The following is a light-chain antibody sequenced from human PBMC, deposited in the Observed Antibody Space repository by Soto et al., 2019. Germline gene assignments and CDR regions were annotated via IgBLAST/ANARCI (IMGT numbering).Light chain of an antibody. V-gene: IGKV3-15*01. CDR1: QSVSSK. CDR3: HQYDNWPTLT. Sequence: VMTQSPATLSLSPGDSATLSCRASQSVSSKLAWYQQKPGQSPRLIIYGTYTRATGIPATFSGSGSGTEFTLTISSLQSEDFAVYYCHQYDNWPTLTCGGGTKVDIK. CDR2: GTY. J-gene: IGKJ4*01.